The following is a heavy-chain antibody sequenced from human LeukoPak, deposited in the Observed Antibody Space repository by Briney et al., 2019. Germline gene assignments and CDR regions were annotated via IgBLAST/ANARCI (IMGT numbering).Heavy chain of an antibody. Sequence: PGMSLRLSCAASGFTFSRYAMHWVRQAPGKGLEWVADIWYDGSNQYYVDSVKGRFTISRDNSKKMLYLQMNSLRAEDTAVYYCARDWYYDSSGYLPYWGQGTLVIVSS. CDR1: GFTFSRYA. D-gene: IGHD3-22*01. CDR3: ARDWYYDSSGYLPY. J-gene: IGHJ4*02. V-gene: IGHV3-33*01. CDR2: IWYDGSNQ.